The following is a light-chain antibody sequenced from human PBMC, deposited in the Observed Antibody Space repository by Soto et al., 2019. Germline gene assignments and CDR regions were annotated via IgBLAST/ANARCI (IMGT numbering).Light chain of an antibody. Sequence: QSVLTQPASVSGSPGQSITISCTGTSSDVDGYNYVSWYQQHPGKAPKFMIYDVSNRPSGVSNRFSGSKSGNTASLTISGLQAEDEADYYCSSYTTSNTRQIVFGSGTKVTAL. J-gene: IGLJ1*01. CDR2: DVS. V-gene: IGLV2-14*01. CDR3: SSYTTSNTRQIV. CDR1: SSDVDGYNY.